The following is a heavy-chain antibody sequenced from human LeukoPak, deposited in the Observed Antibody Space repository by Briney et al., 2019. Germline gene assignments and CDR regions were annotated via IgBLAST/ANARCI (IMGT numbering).Heavy chain of an antibody. Sequence: GGSLRLSCAASGFTFSSYGMHWVRQAPGKGLEWVAVIWYDGSNKYYADSVKGRFTISRDNSKNKLYLQMNSLRAEDTAVYYCARDPVRGYYYYGMDVWGQGTTVTVSS. CDR1: GFTFSSYG. CDR2: IWYDGSNK. CDR3: ARDPVRGYYYYGMDV. D-gene: IGHD3-10*01. J-gene: IGHJ6*02. V-gene: IGHV3-33*01.